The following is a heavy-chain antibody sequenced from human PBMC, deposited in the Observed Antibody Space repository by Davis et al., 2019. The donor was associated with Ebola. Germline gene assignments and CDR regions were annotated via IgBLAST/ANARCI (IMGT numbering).Heavy chain of an antibody. Sequence: MPSETLSLTCTISGASISSYYWNCIRQPPGKGLEWIGSIYYSGSTYYNPSLKSRVTISVDTSKNQFSLKLSSVTAADTAVYYCARHYFDYGGTNFDYWGQGTLVTVSS. D-gene: IGHD4-23*01. CDR2: IYYSGST. J-gene: IGHJ4*02. V-gene: IGHV4-39*01. CDR1: GASISSYY. CDR3: ARHYFDYGGTNFDY.